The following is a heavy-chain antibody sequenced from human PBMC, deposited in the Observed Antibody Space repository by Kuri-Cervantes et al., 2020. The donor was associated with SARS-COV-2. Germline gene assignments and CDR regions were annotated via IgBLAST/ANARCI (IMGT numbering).Heavy chain of an antibody. CDR1: GGTFSSYA. D-gene: IGHD3-16*01. Sequence: SVKVSCKASGGTFSSYAISWVRQAPGQGLEWMGGIIPIFGTANYAQKFQGRVTITTDESTSTAYMELSSLRSADTAVYYCARGLGDPSSGYFDYWGQGTLVTVSS. J-gene: IGHJ4*02. V-gene: IGHV1-69*05. CDR3: ARGLGDPSSGYFDY. CDR2: IIPIFGTA.